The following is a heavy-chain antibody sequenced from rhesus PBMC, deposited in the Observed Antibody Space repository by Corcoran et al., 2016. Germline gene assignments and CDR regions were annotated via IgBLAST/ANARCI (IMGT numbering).Heavy chain of an antibody. CDR1: GGSFSSYW. D-gene: IGHD6S26*01. Sequence: QVQLQESGPGLVKPSETLSLTCAVSGGSFSSYWWSWIRQPPGKGLEWIREINGNSGSTTYNPSLKSRVTISKDAAKNQFSLKLSSVTAADTAVYYCARYILYSSGWSDFDYWGQGVLVTVSS. CDR2: INGNSGST. CDR3: ARYILYSSGWSDFDY. V-gene: IGHV4-80*01. J-gene: IGHJ4*01.